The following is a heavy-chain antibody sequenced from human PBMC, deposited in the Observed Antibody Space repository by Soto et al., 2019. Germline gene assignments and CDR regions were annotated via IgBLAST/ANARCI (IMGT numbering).Heavy chain of an antibody. Sequence: ASVKVSCKASGYTFTGYYMHWVRQAPGQGLEWMGWINPNSGGTNYAQKFQGWVTMTRDTSISTAYMELSRLRSDDTAVYYCARAFLEGYCSGGSCYSPNWFDSRGQGTLVIVSS. J-gene: IGHJ5*01. CDR3: ARAFLEGYCSGGSCYSPNWFDS. CDR2: INPNSGGT. V-gene: IGHV1-2*04. D-gene: IGHD2-15*01. CDR1: GYTFTGYY.